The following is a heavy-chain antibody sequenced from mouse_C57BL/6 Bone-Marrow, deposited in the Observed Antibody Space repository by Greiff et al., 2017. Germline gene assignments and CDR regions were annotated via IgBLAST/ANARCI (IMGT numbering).Heavy chain of an antibody. J-gene: IGHJ1*03. Sequence: EVKVEESGGGLVQPGGSMKLSCAASGFTFSDAWMDWVRQSPEKGLEWVAEIRNKANNHATYYAESVKGRFTISRDDLKSSVYLQMSSLRAEDTGIYYCAGWIRPLHFDVWGTGTTVTVSS. CDR3: AGWIRPLHFDV. D-gene: IGHD2-2*01. V-gene: IGHV6-6*01. CDR2: IRNKANNHAT. CDR1: GFTFSDAW.